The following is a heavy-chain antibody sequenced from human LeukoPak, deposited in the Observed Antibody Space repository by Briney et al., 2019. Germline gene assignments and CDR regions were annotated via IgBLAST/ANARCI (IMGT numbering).Heavy chain of an antibody. CDR3: ARTYDFGIGPPGDAFDN. CDR2: ISGSGGIT. V-gene: IGHV3-23*01. Sequence: GGSLRLSCAASGFTFSNYAMSWVRQAPGKGLEWISAISGSGGITYYADSVKGRFTISRDNAEDSVYLQMNSLRVEDTAVYYCARTYDFGIGPPGDAFDNWGQGTLVTVFS. D-gene: IGHD3-3*01. J-gene: IGHJ3*02. CDR1: GFTFSNYA.